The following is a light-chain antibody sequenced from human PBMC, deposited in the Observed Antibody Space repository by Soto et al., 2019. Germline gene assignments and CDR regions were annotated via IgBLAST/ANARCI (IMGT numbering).Light chain of an antibody. V-gene: IGKV1-5*03. CDR1: QSISSW. J-gene: IGKJ1*01. CDR3: HQCGSSSPWT. CDR2: KAS. Sequence: DIQMTQSPSTLSASVGDRVTITCRASQSISSWLAWYQQKPGKAPKLLIYKASSLETGVPSRFSGSGSGTEFTLIISSLQPDDFASYYCHQCGSSSPWTFGQGTKVEIK.